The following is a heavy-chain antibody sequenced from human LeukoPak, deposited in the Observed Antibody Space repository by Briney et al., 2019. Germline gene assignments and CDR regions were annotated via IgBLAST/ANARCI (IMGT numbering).Heavy chain of an antibody. CDR1: GGSFSGYY. J-gene: IGHJ6*03. CDR2: INHSGST. V-gene: IGHV4-34*01. Sequence: SETLSLTCAVYGGSFSGYYWSWIRQPPGKGLEWIGEINHSGSTYYNPSLRSRVTISVDTSKSQFFLKLSSVTAADTAVYYCARVVKYYYYMDVWGKGTTVTVSS. CDR3: ARVVKYYYYMDV.